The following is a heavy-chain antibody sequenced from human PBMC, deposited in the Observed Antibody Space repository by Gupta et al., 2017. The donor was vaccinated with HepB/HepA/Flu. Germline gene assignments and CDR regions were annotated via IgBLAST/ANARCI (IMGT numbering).Heavy chain of an antibody. J-gene: IGHJ4*02. D-gene: IGHD5-18*01. V-gene: IGHV4-39*01. CDR3: ARHSIQLWAFDS. CDR2: IYYSGST. Sequence: QVQLQESGPGLVKPSETLALTCTVSGGSISSSSYFWGWIRQPPGKGLEWIGRIYYSGSTYYNPSLKSRVTISVDTSKNQFFLKLSSVTAADTAVYYGARHSIQLWAFDSWDQGTLVTVSS. CDR1: GGSISSSSYF.